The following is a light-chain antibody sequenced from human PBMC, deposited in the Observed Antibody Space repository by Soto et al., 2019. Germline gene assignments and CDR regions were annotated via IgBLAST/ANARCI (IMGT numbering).Light chain of an antibody. J-gene: IGKJ5*01. CDR1: QKISSRY. Sequence: EIVLTQSPGTLSLSPGERATLSCRASQKISSRYLAWYLQKPGQAPMFLIYGASSRATGIPDRFSGSGSGTDFTLPISRLEPEDFAVYYCQQYGGTPPITFGQGTRLEIK. CDR2: GAS. CDR3: QQYGGTPPIT. V-gene: IGKV3-20*01.